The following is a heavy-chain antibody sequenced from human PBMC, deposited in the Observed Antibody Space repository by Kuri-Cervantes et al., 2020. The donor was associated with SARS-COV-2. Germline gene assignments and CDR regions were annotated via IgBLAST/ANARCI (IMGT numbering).Heavy chain of an antibody. Sequence: GESLKISCAASGFTFSSYAMHWVRQAPGKGLEWVAVISYDGSNKYYADSVKGRFTISRDNSKNTLYLQRNSLRAEDTAVYYCARGASREKAPVRAFDIWGQGTMVTVSS. CDR3: ARGASREKAPVRAFDI. CDR1: GFTFSSYA. J-gene: IGHJ3*02. D-gene: IGHD1-26*01. CDR2: ISYDGSNK. V-gene: IGHV3-30-3*01.